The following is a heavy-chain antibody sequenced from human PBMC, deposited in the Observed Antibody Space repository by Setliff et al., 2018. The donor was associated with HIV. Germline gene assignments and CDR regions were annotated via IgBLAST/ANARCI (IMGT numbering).Heavy chain of an antibody. V-gene: IGHV4-59*11. CDR2: IYSTGST. Sequence: SETLSLTCTVSGPSINIHYWSWIRQSPRKGFEWIGYIYSTGSTNYNPSLQSRVTISMVASRNQFSLKVTSVAAADTAVYYCAKGAGFYGDYTFDHWGQGRQVTVSS. CDR3: AKGAGFYGDYTFDH. J-gene: IGHJ4*02. D-gene: IGHD4-17*01. CDR1: GPSINIHY.